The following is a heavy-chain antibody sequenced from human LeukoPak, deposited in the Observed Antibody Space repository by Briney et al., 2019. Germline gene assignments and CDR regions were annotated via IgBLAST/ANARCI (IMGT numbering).Heavy chain of an antibody. V-gene: IGHV3-23*01. CDR3: AKGGSTSRVTTSRVVFGYYYYLDV. Sequence: GGSLRLSCAASGFTLSSDAMRWVRQAPGKGLEWVSSLSGSGGTTYHADSVKGRFRISRDNSKNTLYLQLNSLRAEDTAVYYCAKGGSTSRVTTSRVVFGYYYYLDVWGKGTPVTVSS. J-gene: IGHJ6*03. CDR2: LSGSGGTT. CDR1: GFTLSSDA. D-gene: IGHD4-17*01.